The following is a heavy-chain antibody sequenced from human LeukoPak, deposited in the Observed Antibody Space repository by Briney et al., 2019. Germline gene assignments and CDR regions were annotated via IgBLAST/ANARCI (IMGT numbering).Heavy chain of an antibody. Sequence: PGRSLRLSCAASGFTFSSYGMHWVRQAPGKGLEWVAVIWYDGSNKYYADSVKGRFTISRDNSKNTLYLQMNSLRAEDTAVYYCAREDYDSSGYGYWGQGTLVTVSS. V-gene: IGHV3-33*01. D-gene: IGHD3-22*01. CDR1: GFTFSSYG. CDR3: AREDYDSSGYGY. CDR2: IWYDGSNK. J-gene: IGHJ4*02.